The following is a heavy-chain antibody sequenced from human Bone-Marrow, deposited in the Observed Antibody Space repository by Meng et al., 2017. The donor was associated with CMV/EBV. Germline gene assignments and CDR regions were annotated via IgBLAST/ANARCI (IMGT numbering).Heavy chain of an antibody. D-gene: IGHD2-2*01. CDR2: ISSSSSYI. CDR1: GFTFSSYS. Sequence: GESLKISCAASGFTFSSYSMNWVRQAPGKGLEWVSSISSSSSYIYYADSVKGRFTISRDNAKNSLYLQMNSLRAEDTAVYYCAVGRDIVVVPAATATYYGMDVWGQGNTVTVSS. V-gene: IGHV3-21*01. J-gene: IGHJ6*01. CDR3: AVGRDIVVVPAATATYYGMDV.